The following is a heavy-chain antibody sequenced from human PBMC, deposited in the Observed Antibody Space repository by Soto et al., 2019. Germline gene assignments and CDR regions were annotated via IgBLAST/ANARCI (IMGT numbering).Heavy chain of an antibody. D-gene: IGHD3-3*01. CDR3: TTDRFVDLDYDFWSGPDDAFDI. V-gene: IGHV3-15*01. CDR2: IKSKTDGGTT. Sequence: GGSLRLSCAASGFTFSNAWMSWVRQAPGKGLEWVGRIKSKTDGGTTDYAAPVKGRFTISRDDSKNTLYLQMNSLKTEDTAVYYCTTDRFVDLDYDFWSGPDDAFDIWGQGTMVTVSS. J-gene: IGHJ3*02. CDR1: GFTFSNAW.